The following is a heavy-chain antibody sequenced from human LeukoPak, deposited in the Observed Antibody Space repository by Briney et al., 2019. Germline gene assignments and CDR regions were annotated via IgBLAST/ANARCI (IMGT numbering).Heavy chain of an antibody. D-gene: IGHD3-3*01. J-gene: IGHJ5*02. CDR1: GYTFTVYY. CDR3: ARERRFLEWLLRAWFDP. Sequence: ASVTVSFTASGYTFTVYYMHWVRQAPGQGLEWMGWINPNSGGTNYAQKFQGRVTMTRDTSISTAYMELSRLRSDDTAVYYCARERRFLEWLLRAWFDPWGQGTLVTVSS. V-gene: IGHV1-2*02. CDR2: INPNSGGT.